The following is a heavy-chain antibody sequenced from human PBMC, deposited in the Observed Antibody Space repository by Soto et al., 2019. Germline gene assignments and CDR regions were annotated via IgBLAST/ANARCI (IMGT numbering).Heavy chain of an antibody. V-gene: IGHV4-34*01. D-gene: IGHD5-18*01. J-gene: IGHJ6*02. CDR3: AGVDTAMVKDYYYGMDV. CDR1: GGSFSGYY. Sequence: KTSETLSLTCAVYGGSFSGYYWSWIRQPPGKGLEWIGEINHSGSTNYNPSLKSRVTISVDTSKNQFSLKLSSVTAADTAVYYCAGVDTAMVKDYYYGMDVWGQGTTVTVS. CDR2: INHSGST.